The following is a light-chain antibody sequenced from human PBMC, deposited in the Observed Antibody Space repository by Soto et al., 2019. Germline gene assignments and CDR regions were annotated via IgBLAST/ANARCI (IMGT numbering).Light chain of an antibody. J-gene: IGKJ5*01. Sequence: DIQMTQSPSSLYASVGDRVTITCRASQTIRSSLNWYQQKPGKDPKLLIYAPSNLQSGVPSKFSGSGSGTHVTRTISSLQPEDCATYCCQQSYSTPLTLGQGTGLDIK. V-gene: IGKV1-39*01. CDR3: QQSYSTPLT. CDR2: APS. CDR1: QTIRSS.